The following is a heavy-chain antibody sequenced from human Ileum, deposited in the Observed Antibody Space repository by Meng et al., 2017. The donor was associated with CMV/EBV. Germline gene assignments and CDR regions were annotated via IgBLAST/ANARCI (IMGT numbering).Heavy chain of an antibody. CDR3: ARVGKGKRDVYSRICYFDL. CDR2: ISRSGSGV. D-gene: IGHD5-24*01. Sequence: GGSLRLSCAVSGFTFSNYEFMWVRQAPGKGLEWVSSISRSGSGVYYADSVKGRFTISRDNAKNSLYLQMNSLGVEDTAVYYCARVGKGKRDVYSRICYFDLWGHGTLVNVSS. CDR1: GFTFSNYE. V-gene: IGHV3-48*03. J-gene: IGHJ2*01.